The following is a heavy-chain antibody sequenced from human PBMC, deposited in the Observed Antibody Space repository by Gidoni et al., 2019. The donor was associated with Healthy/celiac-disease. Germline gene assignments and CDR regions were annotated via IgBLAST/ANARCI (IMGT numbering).Heavy chain of an antibody. J-gene: IGHJ4*02. Sequence: QLQLQESGPGLVKPSETLSLTCTVSGGSISSSSYYWGWIRQPPGKGLEWIGSIYYSGSTYYNPSLKSRVTISVDTSKNQFSLKLSSVTAADTAVYYCAGTWIQLWPNYFDYWGQGTLVTVSS. CDR2: IYYSGST. V-gene: IGHV4-39*01. CDR1: GGSISSSSYY. D-gene: IGHD5-18*01. CDR3: AGTWIQLWPNYFDY.